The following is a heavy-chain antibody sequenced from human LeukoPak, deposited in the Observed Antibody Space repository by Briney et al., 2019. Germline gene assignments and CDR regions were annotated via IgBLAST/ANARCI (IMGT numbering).Heavy chain of an antibody. CDR1: GFTFSNAW. Sequence: GGSLRLSCAASGFTFSNAWMNWGRQAPGKGLEWVGRIKSKTDGGTTDYAAPVEGRFTISRDDSKKTLYLQMNSLKTEDTAVYYCSTDPYSSKWYYFDYWGQGTLVTVSS. V-gene: IGHV3-15*01. CDR2: IKSKTDGGTT. D-gene: IGHD6-13*01. J-gene: IGHJ4*02. CDR3: STDPYSSKWYYFDY.